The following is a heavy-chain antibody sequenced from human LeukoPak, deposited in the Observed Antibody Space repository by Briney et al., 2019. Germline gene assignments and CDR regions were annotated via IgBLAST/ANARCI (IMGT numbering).Heavy chain of an antibody. CDR1: GFTFNDYA. D-gene: IGHD2-21*02. Sequence: GGSLRLSCAASGFTFNDYALYWVRQAPGKGLEWATLISYDGYDKSYADSVKGRFTISRDNAKNSLYLQMNSLRAEDTAVYYCARDSPEVVTSLARHGAFDIWGQGTMVIVSS. CDR2: ISYDGYDK. CDR3: ARDSPEVVTSLARHGAFDI. J-gene: IGHJ3*02. V-gene: IGHV3-30-3*01.